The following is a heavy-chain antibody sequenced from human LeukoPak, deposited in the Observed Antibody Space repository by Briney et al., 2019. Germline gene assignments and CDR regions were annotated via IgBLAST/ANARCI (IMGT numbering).Heavy chain of an antibody. CDR3: AKSTGYYYDSSGYYYY. J-gene: IGHJ4*02. CDR2: IYADGSRK. D-gene: IGHD3-22*01. V-gene: IGHV3-7*03. Sequence: GGSLRLSCAASGFTFSTYWMAWLRQAPGEGLEWVAKIYADGSRKNYLDSVKGRFTISRDNTKNSLYLQMNSLRAEDTALYYCAKSTGYYYDSSGYYYYWGQGTLVTVSS. CDR1: GFTFSTYW.